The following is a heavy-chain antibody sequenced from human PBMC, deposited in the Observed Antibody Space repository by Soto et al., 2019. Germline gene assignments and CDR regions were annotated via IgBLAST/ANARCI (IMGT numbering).Heavy chain of an antibody. V-gene: IGHV3-53*01. CDR1: GFTVTNNY. D-gene: IGHD4-17*01. Sequence: PGGSLRLSCAASGFTVTNNYLTWVRQAPGKGLEWVSFIYSAGTTSYADSVKGRFNISRDNSKNTMYLQMNSLRAEDTAVYYCAGVNGDFAFDAFDIWGQGTMVTVSS. CDR3: AGVNGDFAFDAFDI. J-gene: IGHJ3*02. CDR2: IYSAGTT.